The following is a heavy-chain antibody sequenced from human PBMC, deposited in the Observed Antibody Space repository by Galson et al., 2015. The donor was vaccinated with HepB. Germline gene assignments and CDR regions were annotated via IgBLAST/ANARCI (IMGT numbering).Heavy chain of an antibody. J-gene: IGHJ2*01. CDR3: ASAGRDGLYFDL. Sequence: SVKVSCKASGHTFTIYYMHWVRQAPGQGLEWMAVINPSDGYTSHAQKFQGRVTMTRDTSTSTVYMELSSLRSEDTAVYYCASAGRDGLYFDLWGRGTLVTVSS. V-gene: IGHV1-46*01. D-gene: IGHD5-24*01. CDR2: INPSDGYT. CDR1: GHTFTIYY.